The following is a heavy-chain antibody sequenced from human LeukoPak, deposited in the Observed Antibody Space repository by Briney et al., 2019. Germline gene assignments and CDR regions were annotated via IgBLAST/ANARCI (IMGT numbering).Heavy chain of an antibody. V-gene: IGHV3-23*01. CDR1: GFTISSYA. Sequence: HPGGSLRLSCAASGFTISSYAMSWVRQAPGKGLEWVSAISGSGGSTYYADSVKGRFTISRDNSKNTLYLQMNSLRAEDTAVYYCARGHPTYCGGDCHSPAFDIWGQGTMVTVSS. D-gene: IGHD2-21*01. J-gene: IGHJ3*02. CDR3: ARGHPTYCGGDCHSPAFDI. CDR2: ISGSGGST.